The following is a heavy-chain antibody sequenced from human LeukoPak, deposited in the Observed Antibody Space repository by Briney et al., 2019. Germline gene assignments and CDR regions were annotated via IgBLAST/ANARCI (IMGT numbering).Heavy chain of an antibody. CDR1: GGTFSSYA. CDR3: ARGKRWLQLAPLDY. V-gene: IGHV1-69*06. CDR2: IIPIFGTA. J-gene: IGHJ4*02. D-gene: IGHD5-24*01. Sequence: SVKVSCKASGGTFSSYAISWVRQAPGQGLEWMGGIIPIFGTANYAQKFQGRVTITADKSTSTAYMELSSLRSEDTAVYYCARGKRWLQLAPLDYWGQGTLVTASS.